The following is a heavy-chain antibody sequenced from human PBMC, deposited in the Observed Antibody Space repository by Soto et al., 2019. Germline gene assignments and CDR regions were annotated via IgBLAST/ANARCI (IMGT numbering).Heavy chain of an antibody. CDR2: IYYSGST. CDR3: ARAAYDYVWGSYRPIFDY. D-gene: IGHD3-16*02. V-gene: IGHV4-30-4*01. CDR1: GGSICSGDYY. Sequence: SETLSLSCTVSGGSICSGDYYGSWIRQPPGKGLEWIGYIYYSGSTYYNPSLKSRVTISVDTSKNQFSLKLSSVTAADTAVYYCARAAYDYVWGSYRPIFDYWGQGTLVTVSS. J-gene: IGHJ4*02.